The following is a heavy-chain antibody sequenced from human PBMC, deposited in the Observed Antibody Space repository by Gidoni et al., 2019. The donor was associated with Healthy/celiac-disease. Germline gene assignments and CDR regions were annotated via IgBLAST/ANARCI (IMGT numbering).Heavy chain of an antibody. CDR1: GGSISSYY. D-gene: IGHD6-19*01. J-gene: IGHJ3*02. V-gene: IGHV4-59*01. CDR2: IYYSGST. Sequence: QVQLQESGPGLVKPSETLSLTCTVSGGSISSYYWSWTRQPPGKGLEWIGYIYYSGSTNYNPSLKSRVTISVDTSKNQFSLKLSSVTAADTAVYYCARDLAVAGTFDIWGQGTMVTVSS. CDR3: ARDLAVAGTFDI.